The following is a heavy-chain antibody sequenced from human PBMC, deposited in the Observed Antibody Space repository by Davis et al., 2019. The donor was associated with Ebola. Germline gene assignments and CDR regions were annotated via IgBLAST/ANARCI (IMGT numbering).Heavy chain of an antibody. CDR1: GFTFGDYA. D-gene: IGHD6-13*01. CDR3: TREVLSGSSWYLPLGASYYYYMDV. V-gene: IGHV3-49*03. J-gene: IGHJ6*03. CDR2: IRSKAYGGTT. Sequence: GESLKISCTASGFTFGDYAMSWFRQAPGKGLEWVGFIRSKAYGGTTEYAASVKGRFTISRHDSKSIAYLQMNSLKTEDTAVYYCTREVLSGSSWYLPLGASYYYYMDVWGKGTTVTVSS.